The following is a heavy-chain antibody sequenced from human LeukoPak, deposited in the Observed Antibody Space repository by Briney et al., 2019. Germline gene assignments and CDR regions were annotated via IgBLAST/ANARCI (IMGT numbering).Heavy chain of an antibody. J-gene: IGHJ3*02. V-gene: IGHV3-21*04. D-gene: IGHD3-10*01. CDR3: AKDLHYGSGSFDAFDI. CDR1: GFTFSSYS. Sequence: GGSLRLSCAASGFTFSSYSMNWVRQAPGKGLEWVSSISSSSSYIYYADSAKGRFTISRDNAKNSLYLQMNSLRAEDMALYYCAKDLHYGSGSFDAFDIWGQGTMVTVSS. CDR2: ISSSSSYI.